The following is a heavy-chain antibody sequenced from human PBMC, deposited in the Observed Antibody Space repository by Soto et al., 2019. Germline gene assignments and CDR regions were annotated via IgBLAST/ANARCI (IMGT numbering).Heavy chain of an antibody. CDR1: GFTFSDYE. V-gene: IGHV3-48*03. CDR3: AREGGCDWFYP. J-gene: IGHJ5*02. Sequence: EVHLVESGGGLVQPGGSLRLYCAASGFTFSDYEMNWVRQAPGKGLEWVSYISLSGTTIHYADSVKGRFTISRDNAKNSVYMQMNSLRVEDTAIYYCAREGGCDWFYPWGQGTLVPVSS. CDR2: ISLSGTTI.